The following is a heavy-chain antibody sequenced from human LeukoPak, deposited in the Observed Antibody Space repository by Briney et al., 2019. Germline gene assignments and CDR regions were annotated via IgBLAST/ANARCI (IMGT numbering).Heavy chain of an antibody. V-gene: IGHV3-30*04. CDR1: GFTFSSYA. J-gene: IGHJ4*02. Sequence: PGRSLRLSCAASGFTFSSYAMHWVRQAPGKGLEWVAVISYDGSNKYYADSVKGRFTISRDNSKNTLYLQMNSLRAEDTAVYYCAREGMAVPAATFDYWGQGTLVTVSS. CDR2: ISYDGSNK. CDR3: AREGMAVPAATFDY. D-gene: IGHD2-2*01.